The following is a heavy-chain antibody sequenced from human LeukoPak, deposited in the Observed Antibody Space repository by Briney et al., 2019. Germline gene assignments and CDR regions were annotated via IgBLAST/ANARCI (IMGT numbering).Heavy chain of an antibody. D-gene: IGHD3-3*01. CDR2: INPNSGGT. CDR3: ARDAEPYYDFWSGPDY. V-gene: IGHV1-2*02. Sequence: ASVKVSCKASGYTFSGYYMHWVRQAPGQGLEWMGWINPNSGGTNYAQKLQGRVTMTRDTSISTAYMELSRLRSDDTAVYYCARDAEPYYDFWSGPDYWGQGTLVTVSS. CDR1: GYTFSGYY. J-gene: IGHJ4*02.